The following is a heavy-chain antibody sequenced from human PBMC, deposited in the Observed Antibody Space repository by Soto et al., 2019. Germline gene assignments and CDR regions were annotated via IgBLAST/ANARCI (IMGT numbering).Heavy chain of an antibody. CDR1: GFIFRHYG. V-gene: IGHV3-30*18. Sequence: QVQLVESGGGVVQPGRSLRLSCAASGFIFRHYGMHWVRQAPGKGLEWAAVIAYDGTNAYYADSVNGRFTISRDNSNNTLSLQMNIRRADDTAVYYCAKRLTTYGSDVFDVWGLGTVVTVSS. CDR2: IAYDGTNA. D-gene: IGHD1-1*01. J-gene: IGHJ3*01. CDR3: AKRLTTYGSDVFDV.